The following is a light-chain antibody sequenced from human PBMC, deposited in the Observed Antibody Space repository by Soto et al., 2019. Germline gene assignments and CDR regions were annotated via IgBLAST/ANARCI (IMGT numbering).Light chain of an antibody. J-gene: IGKJ4*01. CDR1: QSVSKY. CDR3: QQRTNWQLT. Sequence: EIVLTQSPATLSLSPGEKATLSCRASQSVSKYLSWYQQRPGQDPRLLIFDVSYRATGTPARFSGSGSGTDFTLTISSLVPEDFAVYYCQQRTNWQLTFGGGTRVEIK. CDR2: DVS. V-gene: IGKV3-11*01.